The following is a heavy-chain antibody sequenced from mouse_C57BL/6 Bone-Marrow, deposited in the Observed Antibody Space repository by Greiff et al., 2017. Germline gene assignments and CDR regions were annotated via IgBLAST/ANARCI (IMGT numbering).Heavy chain of an antibody. D-gene: IGHD2-4*01. Sequence: ESGPGILQPSQTLSLTCSFSGFSLSTFGMGVGWIRQPSGKGLEWLAHIWWDDDKYYNPALKSRLTISKDTSKNQVFLKIATVDTADTATYYCARILYYDYGSWFAYWGQGTLVTVSA. V-gene: IGHV8-8*01. CDR2: IWWDDDK. CDR3: ARILYYDYGSWFAY. CDR1: GFSLSTFGMG. J-gene: IGHJ3*01.